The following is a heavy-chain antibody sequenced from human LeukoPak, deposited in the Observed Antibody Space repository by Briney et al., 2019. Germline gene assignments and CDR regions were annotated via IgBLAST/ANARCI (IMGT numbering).Heavy chain of an antibody. CDR2: IYTSGST. CDR3: AREAGGGELDAFDI. CDR1: GGSISSYY. V-gene: IGHV4-4*07. Sequence: SETLSLTCTVSGGSISSYYWSWIRQPAGKGLEWIGRIYTSGSTNYNPSLKSRVTMSVDTSKNQFPLKLSSVTAADTAVYYCAREAGGGELDAFDIWGQGTMVTVSS. J-gene: IGHJ3*02. D-gene: IGHD1-26*01.